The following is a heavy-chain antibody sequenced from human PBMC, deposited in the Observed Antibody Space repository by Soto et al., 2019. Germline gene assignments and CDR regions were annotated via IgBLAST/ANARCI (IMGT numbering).Heavy chain of an antibody. Sequence: QVQLVQSGAEVKKPGASVKVSCKASGYTFTSYGISWVRQAPGQGLEWMGWISAYNGNTNYAQKLQGRVTMTTDTSTSTAYMELRSLRSDDTAVYYCAGIATGVTVYWYFDLWGRGTLVTVSS. D-gene: IGHD3-9*01. CDR3: AGIATGVTVYWYFDL. J-gene: IGHJ2*01. CDR1: GYTFTSYG. V-gene: IGHV1-18*04. CDR2: ISAYNGNT.